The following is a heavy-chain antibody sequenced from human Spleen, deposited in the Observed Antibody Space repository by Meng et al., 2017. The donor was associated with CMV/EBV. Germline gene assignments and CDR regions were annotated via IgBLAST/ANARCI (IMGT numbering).Heavy chain of an antibody. CDR1: GYTFTGYY. D-gene: IGHD2/OR15-2a*01. V-gene: IGHV1-2*02. CDR2: INPKTGGT. J-gene: IGHJ6*02. Sequence: ASVKVSCKASGYTFTGYYMHWVRQAPGQGLEWMGWINPKTGGTNYVQKFQGRVTMTRDTSLNTAYMELSRVTYDDTAVYYCARDQAVLAYNYSYYGMDVWGQGTTVTVSS. CDR3: ARDQAVLAYNYSYYGMDV.